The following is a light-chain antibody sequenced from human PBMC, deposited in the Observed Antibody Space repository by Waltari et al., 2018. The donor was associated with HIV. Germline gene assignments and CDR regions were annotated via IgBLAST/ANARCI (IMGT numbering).Light chain of an antibody. CDR3: CSYAGDSNYV. Sequence: QSALNQPASVSGSLGPSISISCSGSSSDLGLYNLVSWYQVSPGKAPKLIIHEVNKRSSGVSDRVSGSMSGNTASLTIAGLQTGDDADYYCCSYAGDSNYVFGTGTKVTVL. CDR1: SSDLGLYNL. V-gene: IGLV2-23*02. J-gene: IGLJ1*01. CDR2: EVN.